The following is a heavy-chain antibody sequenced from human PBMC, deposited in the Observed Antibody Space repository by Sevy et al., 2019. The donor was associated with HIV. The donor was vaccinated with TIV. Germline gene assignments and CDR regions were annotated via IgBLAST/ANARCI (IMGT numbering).Heavy chain of an antibody. Sequence: ASVKVSCKTTGYIFSDYNMHWVRQAPGQGLEWMALINPNSGVTIYAQKFRGRVSLTRDTSMSTAYMELSALTSDDTAVYYCVREDINAPRTRFSFDIWGQGTMVTVSS. CDR2: INPNSGVT. CDR1: GYIFSDYN. J-gene: IGHJ3*02. D-gene: IGHD3-16*01. V-gene: IGHV1-2*06. CDR3: VREDINAPRTRFSFDI.